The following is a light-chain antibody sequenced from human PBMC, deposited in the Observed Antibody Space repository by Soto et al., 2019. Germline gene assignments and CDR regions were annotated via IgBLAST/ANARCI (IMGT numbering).Light chain of an antibody. V-gene: IGLV2-11*01. Sequence: QSALTQPRSVSGSPGQSVTISCTGTSSDVGGYNYVSWYQQHPGKAPKLMIFDVSKWPSGVPDRFSGSKSANTAPLTISGLQAEDEADYYCSSYTSSSTRVFGTGTKVTVL. CDR3: SSYTSSSTRV. J-gene: IGLJ1*01. CDR1: SSDVGGYNY. CDR2: DVS.